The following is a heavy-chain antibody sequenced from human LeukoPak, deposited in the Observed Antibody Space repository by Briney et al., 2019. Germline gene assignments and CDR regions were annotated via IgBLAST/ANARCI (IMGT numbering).Heavy chain of an antibody. J-gene: IGHJ5*02. CDR3: ARDPFEGWFGEFDP. Sequence: SVKVSCKASGGTFSSYAISWVRQAPGQGLEWMGRIIPILGIANYAQKFQGRVTITADKSTSTAYMELSSLRFEDTAVYYCARDPFEGWFGEFDPWGQGTLVTVSS. CDR2: IIPILGIA. V-gene: IGHV1-69*04. D-gene: IGHD3-10*01. CDR1: GGTFSSYA.